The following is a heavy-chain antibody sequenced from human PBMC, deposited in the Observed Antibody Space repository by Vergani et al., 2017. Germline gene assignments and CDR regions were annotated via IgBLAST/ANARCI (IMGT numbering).Heavy chain of an antibody. CDR3: ARGGERWLQTSLFDY. V-gene: IGHV4-59*12. CDR1: GGSISSYY. CDR2: IYYSGST. J-gene: IGHJ4*02. D-gene: IGHD5-24*01. Sequence: VQLVESGPGLVKPSETLSLTCTVSGGSISSYYWSWIRQPPGKGLEWIGYIYYSGSTNYNPSLKSRVTISVDTSKNQFSLKLSSVTAADTAVYYCARGGERWLQTSLFDYWGQGTLVTVSS.